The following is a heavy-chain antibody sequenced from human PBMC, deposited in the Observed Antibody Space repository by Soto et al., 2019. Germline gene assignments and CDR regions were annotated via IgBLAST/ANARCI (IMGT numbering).Heavy chain of an antibody. J-gene: IGHJ1*01. D-gene: IGHD6-13*01. CDR2: INWNSGSI. CDR1: GFTFDDYA. V-gene: IGHV3-9*01. Sequence: GGSLRLSCAASGFTFDDYAMHWVRQVPGKGLEWVSGINWNSGSIGYADSVKGRFAISRDNAKNSLHLQMNSLRAEDTAFYYCVKDESINWYSGHFRHWGQGTLVTVS. CDR3: VKDESINWYSGHFRH.